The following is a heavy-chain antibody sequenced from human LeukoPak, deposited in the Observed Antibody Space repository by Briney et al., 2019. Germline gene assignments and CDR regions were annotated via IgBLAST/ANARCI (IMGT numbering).Heavy chain of an antibody. CDR3: ARDSSAGGGAFDI. V-gene: IGHV1-69*13. Sequence: SVKDSCKASGGTFSSYAISWVRQAPGQGLEWMGGIIPIFGTANYAQKFQGRVTITADESTSTAYMELSSLRSEDTAVYYCARDSSAGGGAFDIWGQGTMVTVSS. CDR2: IIPIFGTA. CDR1: GGTFSSYA. J-gene: IGHJ3*02. D-gene: IGHD2-15*01.